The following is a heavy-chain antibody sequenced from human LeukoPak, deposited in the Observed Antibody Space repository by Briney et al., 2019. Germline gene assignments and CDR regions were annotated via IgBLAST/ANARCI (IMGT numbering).Heavy chain of an antibody. CDR2: IRSKTNNYAT. J-gene: IGHJ4*02. CDR1: GFTFSGSA. Sequence: GGSLRLSCAAPGFTFSGSAVHWVRQASGKGLEWVGRIRSKTNNYATVYAASVKGRFVISRDDSKNMAYLQMNSLKIEDTAMYYCNGGHYNESSGPRDYWGQGTLVTVSS. V-gene: IGHV3-73*01. D-gene: IGHD3-22*01. CDR3: NGGHYNESSGPRDY.